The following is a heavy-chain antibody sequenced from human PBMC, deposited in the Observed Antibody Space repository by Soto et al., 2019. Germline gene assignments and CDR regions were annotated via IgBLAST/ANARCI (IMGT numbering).Heavy chain of an antibody. CDR2: ISYDGINK. D-gene: IGHD6-13*01. V-gene: IGHV3-30*18. CDR3: AKDQIAAAVYYYYGMDV. Sequence: GGSLRLSCAASGFTFSSYGMHWVRQAPGKGLEWVAVISYDGINKYYADSVKGRFTISRDNSKNTLYLQMNSLRAEDTAVYYCAKDQIAAAVYYYYGMDVWGQGTTVNV. J-gene: IGHJ6*02. CDR1: GFTFSSYG.